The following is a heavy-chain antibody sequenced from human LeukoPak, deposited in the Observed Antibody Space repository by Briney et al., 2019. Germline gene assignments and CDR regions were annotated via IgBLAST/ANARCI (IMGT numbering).Heavy chain of an antibody. Sequence: GASVKVSCKVSGYTLTELSMHWVRQAPGKGLEWMGGFEPEDGETIYVQKFQGRVTMTEDTSTDTAYMELSSLRSEDTAVYYCATEWFGPLDSEYFQHWGQGTLVTVSS. D-gene: IGHD3-10*01. CDR3: ATEWFGPLDSEYFQH. J-gene: IGHJ1*01. CDR1: GYTLTELS. CDR2: FEPEDGET. V-gene: IGHV1-24*01.